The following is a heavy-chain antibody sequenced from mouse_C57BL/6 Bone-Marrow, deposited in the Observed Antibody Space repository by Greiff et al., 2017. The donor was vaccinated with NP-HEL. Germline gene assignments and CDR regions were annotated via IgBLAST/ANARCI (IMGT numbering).Heavy chain of an antibody. D-gene: IGHD2-5*01. CDR2: IYPGSGST. CDR3: AVYYSNYQYFDY. Sequence: QVQLQQSGAELVKPGASVKMSCKASGYTFTSYWITWVKQRPGQGLEWIGDIYPGSGSTNYNEKFKSKATLTVDTSSSTAYMQLSSLTSEDSAVYYCAVYYSNYQYFDYWGQGTTLTVSS. V-gene: IGHV1-55*01. J-gene: IGHJ2*01. CDR1: GYTFTSYW.